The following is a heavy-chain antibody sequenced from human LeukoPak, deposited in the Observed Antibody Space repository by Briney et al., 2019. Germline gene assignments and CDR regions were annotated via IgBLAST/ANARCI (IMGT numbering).Heavy chain of an antibody. CDR2: IKQDGSEK. Sequence: GGSLRLSCAASGFTFSSYWMSWVRQAPGKGLEWVANIKQDGSEKYYVDSVKGRFTISRDNAKNSLYLHMNSLRAEDTAVYYCARARGYSSGWHEYYFDYWGQGTLVTVSS. CDR3: ARARGYSSGWHEYYFDY. D-gene: IGHD6-19*01. V-gene: IGHV3-7*01. J-gene: IGHJ4*02. CDR1: GFTFSSYW.